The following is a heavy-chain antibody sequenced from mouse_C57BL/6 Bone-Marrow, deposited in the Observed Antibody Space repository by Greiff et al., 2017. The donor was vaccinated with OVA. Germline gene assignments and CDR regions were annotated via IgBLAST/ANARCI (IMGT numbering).Heavy chain of an antibody. CDR3: ASDGDGYYVPYYYAMDY. CDR2: ILPGSGST. J-gene: IGHJ4*01. V-gene: IGHV1-9*01. Sequence: VQLQQSGAELMKPGASVKLSCKATGYTFTGYWIEWVKQRPGHGLEWIGEILPGSGSTNYNEKFKGKATFTAGTSSNTAYMQLSSLTTEDSAIYYCASDGDGYYVPYYYAMDYWGQGTSVTVSS. D-gene: IGHD2-3*01. CDR1: GYTFTGYW.